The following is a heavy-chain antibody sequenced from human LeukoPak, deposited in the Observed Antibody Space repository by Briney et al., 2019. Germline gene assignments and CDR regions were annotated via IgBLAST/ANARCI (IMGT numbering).Heavy chain of an antibody. CDR3: AKLVITMIGAV. D-gene: IGHD3-10*02. CDR1: GFTFSSYE. V-gene: IGHV3-48*03. J-gene: IGHJ6*03. CDR2: ISSGGSTI. Sequence: GGSLRLSCAASGFTFSSYEMNWVRQAPGKGLERVSYISSGGSTIYYEDSVKGRFTISRDNATNSLYLQMNSLRAEDTAVYYGAKLVITMIGAVWGKGTTVTIP.